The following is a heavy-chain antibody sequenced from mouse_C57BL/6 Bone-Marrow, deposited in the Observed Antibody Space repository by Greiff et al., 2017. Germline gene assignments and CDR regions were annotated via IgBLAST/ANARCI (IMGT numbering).Heavy chain of an antibody. D-gene: IGHD1-1*01. J-gene: IGHJ3*01. CDR3: TRLLGFAY. CDR1: GLTFSDYG. V-gene: IGHV5-17*03. CDR2: ISSGSSTI. Sequence: EVQGVESGGGLVKPGGSLKLSCAASGLTFSDYGMHWVRQAPEKGLEWVAYISSGSSTIYYADTVKGRFTISRDNARNTLYLQMSSLKSEDTAMYYCTRLLGFAYWGQGTLGTVSA.